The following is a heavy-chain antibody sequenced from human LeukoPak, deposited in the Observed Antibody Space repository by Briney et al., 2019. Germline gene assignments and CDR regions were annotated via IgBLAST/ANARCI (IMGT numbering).Heavy chain of an antibody. J-gene: IGHJ4*02. D-gene: IGHD4-17*01. Sequence: GGSLRLSCAASGFTFSSYGMHWVRQAPGKGLEWVAVIWYDGSNKYYADSVKGRFTISRDNSKNTLYLQINILRAEATAVYYCAKDRDGDSDYWGKGTLVTVFS. CDR1: GFTFSSYG. CDR2: IWYDGSNK. CDR3: AKDRDGDSDY. V-gene: IGHV3-33*06.